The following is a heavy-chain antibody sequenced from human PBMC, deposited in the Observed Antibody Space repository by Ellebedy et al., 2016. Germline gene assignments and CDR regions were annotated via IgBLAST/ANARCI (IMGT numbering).Heavy chain of an antibody. Sequence: ASVKVSCKASGYTFTSYGISWVRQAPGQGLEWMGIINPSGGITSYAQKFQGRVTMTRDTSTSTVYMELSSLRSDDTAVYYCARDRLELLLVYYYYYGMDVWGQGTTVTVSS. J-gene: IGHJ6*02. CDR2: INPSGGIT. D-gene: IGHD1-7*01. V-gene: IGHV1-46*01. CDR3: ARDRLELLLVYYYYYGMDV. CDR1: GYTFTSYG.